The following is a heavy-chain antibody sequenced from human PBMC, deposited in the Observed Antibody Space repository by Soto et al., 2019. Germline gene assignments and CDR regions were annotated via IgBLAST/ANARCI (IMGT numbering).Heavy chain of an antibody. Sequence: EVQLLESGGNLVQPGGYLTLSCAASGFTFSTYAMAWVRKAPGKGLEWVSGVSASGLTTDYADPVEGRFYISRDNSKNAVSLHMKSLRAEYTALYYCAKDRPRRPSVYFFDYWIHGTPVTVFS. CDR3: AKDRPRRPSVYFFDY. J-gene: IGHJ4*01. D-gene: IGHD2-8*01. V-gene: IGHV3-23*01. CDR1: GFTFSTYA. CDR2: VSASGLTT.